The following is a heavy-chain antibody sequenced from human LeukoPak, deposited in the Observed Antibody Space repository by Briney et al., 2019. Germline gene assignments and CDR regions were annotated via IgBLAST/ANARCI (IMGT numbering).Heavy chain of an antibody. CDR1: GASIASTIYY. V-gene: IGHV4-39*07. D-gene: IGHD3-16*01. J-gene: IGHJ4*02. CDR2: IYYSGST. Sequence: SETLSLTCSVSGASIASTIYYWGWIRQPPGKGLEWIGNIYYSGSTYYNPSLKSRVTISVDTSKNQFSLKLSSVTAADTAVYYCARDSGGDDWGLTYFDYWGQGTLVTVSS. CDR3: ARDSGGDDWGLTYFDY.